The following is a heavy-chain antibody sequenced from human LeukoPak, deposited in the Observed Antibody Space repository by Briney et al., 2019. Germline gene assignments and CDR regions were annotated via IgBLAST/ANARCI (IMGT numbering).Heavy chain of an antibody. CDR1: GFTFSSYS. CDR2: ISSSSSTI. V-gene: IGHV3-48*01. Sequence: PGGSLRLSCAASGFTFSSYSMNWVRQAPGKGLEWVSYISSSSSTIYYADSVKGRFTISRDNAKNSLYLQMNSLRAEDTAVYYCAKYDSSGSFDYWGQGTLVTVSS. D-gene: IGHD3-22*01. J-gene: IGHJ4*02. CDR3: AKYDSSGSFDY.